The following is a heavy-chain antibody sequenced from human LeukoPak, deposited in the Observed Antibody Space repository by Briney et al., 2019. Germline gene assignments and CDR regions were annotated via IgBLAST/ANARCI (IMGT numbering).Heavy chain of an antibody. CDR3: ASWAAATERRDFDY. J-gene: IGHJ4*02. Sequence: ASVKVSCKASGYTFTGYYMHWVRQAPGQGLEWMGWINPNSGGTNYAQKFQGRVTMTRDTSISTAYMELSRLRSDDTAVYYCASWAAATERRDFDYWGQGTLVTVPS. CDR2: INPNSGGT. CDR1: GYTFTGYY. V-gene: IGHV1-2*02. D-gene: IGHD2-15*01.